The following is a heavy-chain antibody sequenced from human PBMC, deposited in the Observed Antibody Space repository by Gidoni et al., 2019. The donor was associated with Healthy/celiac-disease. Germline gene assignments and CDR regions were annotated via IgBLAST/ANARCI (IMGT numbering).Heavy chain of an antibody. J-gene: IGHJ3*02. Sequence: EVQLVESGGGLVKPGGSLRLSCAASGFTFSNAWMNWVRQAPGKGLEWVGRIKSKTDGGTTDYAAPVKGRFTISRDDSKNTLYLQMNSLKTEDTAVYYCTTDYSVFFSSGWWEDAFDIWGQGTMVTVSS. V-gene: IGHV3-15*07. CDR3: TTDYSVFFSSGWWEDAFDI. CDR2: IKSKTDGGTT. D-gene: IGHD6-19*01. CDR1: GFTFSNAW.